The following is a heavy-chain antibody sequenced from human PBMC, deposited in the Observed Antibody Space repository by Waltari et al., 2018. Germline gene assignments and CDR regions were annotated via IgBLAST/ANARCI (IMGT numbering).Heavy chain of an antibody. CDR2: IYHSGST. CDR1: GYSISSGYY. J-gene: IGHJ3*02. Sequence: QVQLQESGPGLVKPSETLSLTCAVSGYSISSGYYWGWIRQPPGKGLEWIGRIYHSGSTDYNPSLKSRVTISVDTSKNQFSLKRSSVTAADTAVYYCARRRVEYSSSSPLGAFDIWGQGTMVTVSS. D-gene: IGHD6-6*01. CDR3: ARRRVEYSSSSPLGAFDI. V-gene: IGHV4-38-2*01.